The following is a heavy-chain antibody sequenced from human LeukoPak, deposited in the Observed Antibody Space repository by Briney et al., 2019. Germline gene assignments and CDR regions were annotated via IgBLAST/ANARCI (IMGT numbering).Heavy chain of an antibody. Sequence: PGGSLRLSCAASGFTFSSYWMSWVRQAPGKGLEWVANIKQDGSEKYYVDSVKGRFTISRDNAKNSLYLQMNSLRAEDTAVYYCARLPTPINIIYLRYYYYYGMDVWGQGTTVTVSS. CDR3: ARLPTPINIIYLRYYYYYGMDV. V-gene: IGHV3-7*01. CDR2: IKQDGSEK. CDR1: GFTFSSYW. J-gene: IGHJ6*02. D-gene: IGHD3-22*01.